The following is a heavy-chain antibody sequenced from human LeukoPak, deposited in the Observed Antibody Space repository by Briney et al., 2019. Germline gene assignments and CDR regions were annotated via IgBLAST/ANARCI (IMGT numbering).Heavy chain of an antibody. V-gene: IGHV3-23*01. D-gene: IGHD2-15*01. Sequence: GGSLRLSCATSGFTFSSYAMSWVRQAPGKGLEWVSGIGASGGSTYYADSVKGRFTISRDDSKNTLYLQMNSLKTEDTAVYYCTTDRGCSGGSCYSIAEYFQHWGQGTLVTVSS. CDR3: TTDRGCSGGSCYSIAEYFQH. CDR1: GFTFSSYA. CDR2: IGASGGST. J-gene: IGHJ1*01.